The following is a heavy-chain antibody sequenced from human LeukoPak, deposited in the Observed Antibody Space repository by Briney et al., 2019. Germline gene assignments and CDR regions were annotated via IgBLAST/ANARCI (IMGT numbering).Heavy chain of an antibody. CDR2: FDPEDGET. D-gene: IGHD3-10*01. Sequence: ASVKVSCKVSGYTLTELSMHWVRQAPGKGLEWMGGFDPEDGETIYAQKFQGRVTMTEDTSTDTAYMELSSLRSEDTAVYYCATDSAMIPLSGAFDIWGQGTMVTVSS. V-gene: IGHV1-24*01. J-gene: IGHJ3*02. CDR3: ATDSAMIPLSGAFDI. CDR1: GYTLTELS.